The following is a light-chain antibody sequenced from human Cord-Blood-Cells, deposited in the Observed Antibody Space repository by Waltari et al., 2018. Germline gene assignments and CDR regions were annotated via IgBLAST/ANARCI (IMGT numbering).Light chain of an antibody. V-gene: IGLV3-1*01. J-gene: IGLJ1*01. Sequence: SYELTQPPSVSVYPGQTASINCSGDKLGDKYACWYQQKPGQSPVLVIYQDSKRPSGIPERFSGSNSGNTATLTISGTQAMDEADYYCQAWDSSTYVFGTGTKVTVL. CDR1: KLGDKY. CDR2: QDS. CDR3: QAWDSSTYV.